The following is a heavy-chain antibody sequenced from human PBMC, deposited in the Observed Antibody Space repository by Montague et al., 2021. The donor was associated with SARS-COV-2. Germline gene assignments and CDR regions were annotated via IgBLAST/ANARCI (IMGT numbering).Heavy chain of an antibody. CDR1: GGSFSGYY. CDR2: INHSGST. V-gene: IGHV4-34*01. Sequence: ETLSLTCAVYGGSFSGYYWSWIRQPPGKGLEWIGEINHSGSTNYSPSLKSRVTISVDTSKNQFSLELSSVTAADTAVYYCARALPVTTFFYSYYGMDVWGQGTTVTVSS. D-gene: IGHD4-17*01. J-gene: IGHJ6*02. CDR3: ARALPVTTFFYSYYGMDV.